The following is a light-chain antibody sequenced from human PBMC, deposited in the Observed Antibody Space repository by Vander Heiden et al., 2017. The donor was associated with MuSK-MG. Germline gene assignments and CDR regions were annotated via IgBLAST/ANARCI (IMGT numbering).Light chain of an antibody. CDR1: SHDVGGHPY. Sequence: QSALTHPRSASASPGHSVTIPCTGPSHDVGGHPYLPWYQQHQGRAPKLMIYDVTNRPLGVPDRFSGSNSGNTASLTISGLQAEDEADYYCCSYVDSHAAYYVFGTGTKVTVL. V-gene: IGLV2-11*01. J-gene: IGLJ1*01. CDR3: CSYVDSHAAYYV. CDR2: DVT.